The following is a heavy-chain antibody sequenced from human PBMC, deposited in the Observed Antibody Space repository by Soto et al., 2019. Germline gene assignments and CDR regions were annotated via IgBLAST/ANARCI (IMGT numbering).Heavy chain of an antibody. CDR2: IWYDGSNK. CDR3: ARDIALRTLEPPNFDY. V-gene: IGHV3-33*01. Sequence: GGSLRLSCAASGFTFSSYGMHWVRQAPGKGLEWVAVIWYDGSNKYYAGSVKGRFTISRDNSKNTLYLQMNSLRAEDTAVYYCARDIALRTLEPPNFDYWGQGTLVTVSS. J-gene: IGHJ4*02. D-gene: IGHD4-17*01. CDR1: GFTFSSYG.